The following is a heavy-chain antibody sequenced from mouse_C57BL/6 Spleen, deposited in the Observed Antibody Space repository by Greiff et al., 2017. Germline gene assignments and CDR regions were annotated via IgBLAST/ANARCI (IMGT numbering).Heavy chain of an antibody. CDR3: ARGGYGSRGAMDY. CDR2: INPSTGGT. D-gene: IGHD1-1*01. V-gene: IGHV1-42*01. Sequence: EVQLQQSGPELVKPGASVKISCKASGYSFTGYYMNWVKQSPEKSLEWIGEINPSTGGTTYNQKFKAKATLTVDKSSSTAYMQLKSLTSEDSAVYYCARGGYGSRGAMDYWGQGTSVTVSS. J-gene: IGHJ4*01. CDR1: GYSFTGYY.